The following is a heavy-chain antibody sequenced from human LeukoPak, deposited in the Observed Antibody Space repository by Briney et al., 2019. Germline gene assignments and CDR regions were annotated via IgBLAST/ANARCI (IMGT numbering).Heavy chain of an antibody. Sequence: GGSLRLSCAASGFTFRSYDMHWVRQTPGRGLEWVSAIGIADDTHYPDSVKGRFTISRENAKNSMYLQMNSLKDGDTAVYYCVRGGIQVSGIDAFDIWGQGTMVTVSS. V-gene: IGHV3-13*01. CDR1: GFTFRSYD. CDR2: IGIADDT. D-gene: IGHD5/OR15-5a*01. CDR3: VRGGIQVSGIDAFDI. J-gene: IGHJ3*02.